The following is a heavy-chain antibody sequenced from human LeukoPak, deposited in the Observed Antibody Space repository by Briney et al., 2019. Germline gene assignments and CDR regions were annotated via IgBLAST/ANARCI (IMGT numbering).Heavy chain of an antibody. CDR2: IYGSGGSA. J-gene: IGHJ4*02. CDR3: AKDSTQAYYYDSSGYYYDY. V-gene: IGHV3-23*01. D-gene: IGHD3-22*01. Sequence: AGGSLRLSCAASGFTFNRYVMSWVRQAPGKGLEWVSSIYGSGGSAYSADSVKGRFTISRDNSKNTLFLQMNSLRVEDTAVYYCAKDSTQAYYYDSSGYYYDYWGQGTLVTVSS. CDR1: GFTFNRYV.